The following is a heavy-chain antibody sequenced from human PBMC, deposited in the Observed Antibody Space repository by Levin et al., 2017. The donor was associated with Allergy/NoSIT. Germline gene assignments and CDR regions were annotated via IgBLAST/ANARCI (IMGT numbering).Heavy chain of an antibody. V-gene: IGHV3-7*01. Sequence: PGESLKISCAASGFTFSNYWMSWVRQAPGKGLEWVANIKQDGSEKYYVDSVKGRFTISRDNAKNSLFLQMNSLRAEDTAVFYCAREGSYIDSFDFWGQGILVTVSS. CDR2: IKQDGSEK. CDR3: AREGSYIDSFDF. D-gene: IGHD1-26*01. J-gene: IGHJ4*02. CDR1: GFTFSNYW.